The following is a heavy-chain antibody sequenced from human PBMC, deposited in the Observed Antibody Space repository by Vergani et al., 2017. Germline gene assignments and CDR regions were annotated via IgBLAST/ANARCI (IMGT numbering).Heavy chain of an antibody. CDR3: ARGDYGILTGYRY. CDR1: GYTFSNYY. V-gene: IGHV1-46*03. D-gene: IGHD3-9*01. CDR2: INPSGGHT. J-gene: IGHJ4*02. Sequence: QVQVVQAGTEVKKSGASVNVSCKTSGYTFSNYYMHWVRQAPGQGLEWMGIINPSGGHTYYAQKFQGRVTMTRDTSTITVYMELSSLRSEDTAIYYCARGDYGILTGYRYWGQGTLVNVSA.